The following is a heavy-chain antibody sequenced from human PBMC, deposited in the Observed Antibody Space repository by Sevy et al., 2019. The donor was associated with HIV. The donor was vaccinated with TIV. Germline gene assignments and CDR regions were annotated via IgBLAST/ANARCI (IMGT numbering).Heavy chain of an antibody. J-gene: IGHJ6*02. Sequence: GGSLRLSCAASGFTFSTYAMSWVRQTPGKGLQWVSVIRDSGDSTYYADSVKGRFTISRDNSKNTMYLQMNSLRAEDTAVYYCARSPDFGRANPTGVMDVWGQGTTVTVSS. CDR1: GFTFSTYA. V-gene: IGHV3-23*01. CDR2: IRDSGDST. D-gene: IGHD3-3*01. CDR3: ARSPDFGRANPTGVMDV.